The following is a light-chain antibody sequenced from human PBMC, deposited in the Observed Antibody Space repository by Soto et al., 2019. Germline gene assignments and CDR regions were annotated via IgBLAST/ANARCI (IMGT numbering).Light chain of an antibody. V-gene: IGKV1-5*01. Sequence: DIPMTKSPSTLSASVGDRVTITCRASQSISSWLAWYQQKPGKAPKLLIYDASSLESGVPSRFSGSGSGTEFTLTISSLQPDDFATYYCQQYNSYSPYTFGQGTKLEIK. J-gene: IGKJ2*01. CDR1: QSISSW. CDR3: QQYNSYSPYT. CDR2: DAS.